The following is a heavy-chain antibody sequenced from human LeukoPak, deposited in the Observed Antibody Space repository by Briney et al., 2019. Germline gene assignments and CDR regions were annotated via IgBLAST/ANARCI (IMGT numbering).Heavy chain of an antibody. V-gene: IGHV3-9*01. D-gene: IGHD6-19*01. CDR1: GFTFDDYA. Sequence: PGGSLRLSCAASGFTFDDYAMHWVRQAPGKGLEWVSGISWNSGSIGYADSVKGRFTISRDNAKNSLYLQMNSLRAEDTAVYYCARRPLYSGGWYGFDPWGQGTLVTVSS. CDR3: ARRPLYSGGWYGFDP. CDR2: ISWNSGSI. J-gene: IGHJ5*02.